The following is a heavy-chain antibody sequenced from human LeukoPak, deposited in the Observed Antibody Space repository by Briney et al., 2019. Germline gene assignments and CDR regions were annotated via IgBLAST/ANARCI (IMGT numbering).Heavy chain of an antibody. CDR2: IIPILGIA. CDR3: ARGGDYYDSSGYYPFDY. V-gene: IGHV1-69*04. CDR1: GGTFSSYA. J-gene: IGHJ4*02. D-gene: IGHD3-22*01. Sequence: SVKVSCKASGGTFSSYAISWVRQAPGQGLEWMGRIIPILGIANYAQKFQGRVTITADKSTSTVYMELSSLRSEDTAVYYCARGGDYYDSSGYYPFDYWGQGTLVTVSS.